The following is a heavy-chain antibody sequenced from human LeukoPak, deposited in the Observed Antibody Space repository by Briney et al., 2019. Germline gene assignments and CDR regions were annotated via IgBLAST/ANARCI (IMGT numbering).Heavy chain of an antibody. D-gene: IGHD1-26*01. J-gene: IGHJ4*02. CDR2: IYSGGST. V-gene: IGHV3-53*01. CDR1: GFTVSSNY. CDR3: ARAPVGARGYFDY. Sequence: PGGSLRLSCAASGFTVSSNYMSWVRQAPGKGLEWVSVIYSGGSTYYADSVKGRFTISRDNSKNTLYLQMNSLRAEDTAVYYCARAPVGARGYFDYWGQGTLVTVSS.